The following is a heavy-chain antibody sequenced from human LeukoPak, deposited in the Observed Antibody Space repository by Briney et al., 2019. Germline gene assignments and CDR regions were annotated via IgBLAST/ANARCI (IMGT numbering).Heavy chain of an antibody. V-gene: IGHV1-8*02. CDR2: MNPNSGNT. CDR1: GYTFTGYY. D-gene: IGHD2-2*01. Sequence: GASVKVSCKASGYTFTGYYMHWVRQAPGQGLEWMGWMNPNSGNTGYAQKFQGRVTMTRNTSISTAYMELSSLRSEDTAVYYCASASPLVPAYYYYGMDVWGQGTTVTVSS. J-gene: IGHJ6*02. CDR3: ASASPLVPAYYYYGMDV.